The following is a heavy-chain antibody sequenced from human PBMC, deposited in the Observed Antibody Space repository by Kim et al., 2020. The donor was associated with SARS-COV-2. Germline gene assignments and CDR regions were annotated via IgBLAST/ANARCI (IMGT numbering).Heavy chain of an antibody. V-gene: IGHV1-18*01. CDR1: GYTFTSYG. CDR2: ISAYNANT. J-gene: IGHJ4*01. Sequence: ASVKVSCKASGYTFTSYGISWVRQAPGQGLEWMGWISAYNANTNYAQKLQGRVTMTTDTSTSTAYMELRSLRSDDTAVYYCARACKLLWFGELLPQSYYFDNW. D-gene: IGHD3-10*01. CDR3: ARACKLLWFGELLPQSYYFDN.